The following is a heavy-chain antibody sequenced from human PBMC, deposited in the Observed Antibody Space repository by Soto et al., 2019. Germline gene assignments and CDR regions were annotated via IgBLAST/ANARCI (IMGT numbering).Heavy chain of an antibody. Sequence: ASVKVSCKAAGYIFSDYYIHWVRQAPGQGLEWMGWINPKSGASDYAQKFQGRVTMTRDTSISTVYMDLSRLRTDDTAVYYCARVRMTISGMAMGNNCFDPWGQGTLVTVSS. J-gene: IGHJ5*02. D-gene: IGHD3-3*01. CDR2: INPKSGAS. CDR1: GYIFSDYY. V-gene: IGHV1-2*02. CDR3: ARVRMTISGMAMGNNCFDP.